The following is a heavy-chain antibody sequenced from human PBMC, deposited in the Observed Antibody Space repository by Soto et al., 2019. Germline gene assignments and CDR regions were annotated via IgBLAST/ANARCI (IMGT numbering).Heavy chain of an antibody. J-gene: IGHJ4*03. CDR1: GYSLPRYG. D-gene: IGHD3-16*01. Sequence: GASVQVSCKACGYSLPRYGITWVRSAPGQGLEWMGWISAYNGNTNYAQNLQDRVTLNTDTSTYTDDMAVRRLESDETGVYCCARVFGSDLSGPGGVSCSRGPGTLVTRS. CDR2: ISAYNGNT. V-gene: IGHV1-18*01. CDR3: ARVFGSDLSGPGGVSCS.